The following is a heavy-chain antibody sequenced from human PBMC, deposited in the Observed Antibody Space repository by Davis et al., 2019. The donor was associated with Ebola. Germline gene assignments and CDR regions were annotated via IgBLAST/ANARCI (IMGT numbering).Heavy chain of an antibody. V-gene: IGHV1-69*04. J-gene: IGHJ4*02. CDR3: ARAGIAAAGYYFDY. CDR2: IIPILGIA. CDR1: GGTFSSYA. D-gene: IGHD6-13*01. Sequence: AASVKVSCKASGGTFSSYAISWVRQAPGQGLEWMGRIIPILGIANYAQKFQGRVTITADKSTSTVYMELSSLRSEDTAVYYCARAGIAAAGYYFDYWGQGTLVTVSS.